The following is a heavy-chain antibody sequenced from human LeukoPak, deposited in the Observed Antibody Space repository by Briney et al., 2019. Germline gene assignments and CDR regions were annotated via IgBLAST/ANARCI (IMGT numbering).Heavy chain of an antibody. D-gene: IGHD2-21*01. CDR2: INQDGSEK. Sequence: GGSLRLSCAASGFTFRSSWMNWFRQSSGKGLEWVANINQDGSEKYYVDSVKGRFTISRDNAKNSLYLQINSLRAEDTAVYYCACGLYWGQGTLVTVSS. V-gene: IGHV3-7*01. CDR1: GFTFRSSW. J-gene: IGHJ4*02. CDR3: ACGLY.